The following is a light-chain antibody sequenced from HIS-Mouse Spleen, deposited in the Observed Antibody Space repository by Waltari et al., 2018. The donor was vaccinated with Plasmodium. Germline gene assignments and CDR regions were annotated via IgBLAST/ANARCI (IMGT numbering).Light chain of an antibody. J-gene: IGLJ2*01. Sequence: QSALTQPASVSGSPGQSITISCTGTSQDVGVCKPVSWYQQPPGKAPKLMLYEGSKRPSGVSNRFSGSKSGNTASLTISGLQAEDEADYYCCSYAGSSTFVVFGGGTKLTVL. CDR2: EGS. CDR3: CSYAGSSTFVV. CDR1: SQDVGVCKP. V-gene: IGLV2-23*03.